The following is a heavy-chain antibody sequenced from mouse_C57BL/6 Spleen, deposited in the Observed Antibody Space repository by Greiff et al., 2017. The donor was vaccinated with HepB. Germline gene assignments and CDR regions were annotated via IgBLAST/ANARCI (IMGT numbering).Heavy chain of an antibody. Sequence: VQLQQSGPELVKPGASVKISCKASGYAFSSSWMNWVKQRPGKGLEWIGRIYPGDGDTNYNGKFKGKATLTADKSSSTAYMQLSSLTSEDSAVYVCARLYYSNYYWYFDVWGTGTTVTVSS. CDR3: ARLYYSNYYWYFDV. CDR1: GYAFSSSW. CDR2: IYPGDGDT. J-gene: IGHJ1*03. V-gene: IGHV1-82*01. D-gene: IGHD2-5*01.